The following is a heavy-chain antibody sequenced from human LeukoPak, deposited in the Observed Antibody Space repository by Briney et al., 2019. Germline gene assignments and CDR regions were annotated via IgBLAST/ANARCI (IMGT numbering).Heavy chain of an antibody. CDR3: ARDRYSGYDDAFDI. Sequence: GGSLRLSCAASGFTFSDYYMSWIRQAPGKGLEWVSYVSSSGSTIYYADSVKGRFTISRDNAKNSLYLQMNSLRAEDTALYYCARDRYSGYDDAFDIWGQGTMVTVSS. V-gene: IGHV3-11*01. CDR1: GFTFSDYY. J-gene: IGHJ3*02. D-gene: IGHD5-12*01. CDR2: VSSSGSTI.